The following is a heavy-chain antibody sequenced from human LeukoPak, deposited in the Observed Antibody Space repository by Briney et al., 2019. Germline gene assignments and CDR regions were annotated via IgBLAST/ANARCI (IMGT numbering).Heavy chain of an antibody. CDR3: ARDRPHPTYCGGDCSLGWFDP. D-gene: IGHD2-21*01. CDR1: GYTFTSYD. Sequence: GASVKVSCKASGYTFTSYDINWVRQATGQGLEWMGWMNPNSGNTGYAQKFQGRVTMTRNTSISTAYMELSSLRSEDTAVYYCARDRPHPTYCGGDCSLGWFDPWGQGTLVTVSS. J-gene: IGHJ5*02. CDR2: MNPNSGNT. V-gene: IGHV1-8*01.